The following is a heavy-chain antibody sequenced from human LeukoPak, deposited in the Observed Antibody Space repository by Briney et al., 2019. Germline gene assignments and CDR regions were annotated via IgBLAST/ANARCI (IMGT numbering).Heavy chain of an antibody. J-gene: IGHJ4*02. CDR2: TNPSGGST. V-gene: IGHV1-46*01. CDR1: GYTFTSYY. D-gene: IGHD6-13*01. CDR3: AREGWAPYSTSQALGFDY. Sequence: ASVKVSCKASGYTFTSYYMHWVRQAPGQGLEWMGITNPSGGSTSYAQKFQGRVTMTRDTSTSTVYMELSSLRSEDTAVYYCAREGWAPYSTSQALGFDYWGRGTLVTVSS.